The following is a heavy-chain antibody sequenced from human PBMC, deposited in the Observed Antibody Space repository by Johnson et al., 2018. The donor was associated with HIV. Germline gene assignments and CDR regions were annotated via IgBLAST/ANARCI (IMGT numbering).Heavy chain of an antibody. CDR3: ARDAQEWELWGDGAFDI. V-gene: IGHV3-30*02. CDR2: IRFDGSNK. Sequence: QVQLVESGGGVVQPGGSLRLSCAASGFTFSSYGMHWVRQAPGQGLERVAFIRFDGSNKYYADPVKCRFTFSRDNSKNTLYLQMNILRAEDTAVYYCARDAQEWELWGDGAFDIWGQGTMVTVSS. CDR1: GFTFSSYG. J-gene: IGHJ3*02. D-gene: IGHD1-26*01.